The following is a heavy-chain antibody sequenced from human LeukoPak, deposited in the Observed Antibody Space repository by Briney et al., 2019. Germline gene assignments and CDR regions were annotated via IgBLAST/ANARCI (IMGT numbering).Heavy chain of an antibody. V-gene: IGHV3-23*01. CDR1: GLTLNSYS. CDR3: AKELNYYESSGYLHYFDN. CDR2: ISGSGSNT. Sequence: PGGSLRLSCEASGLTLNSYSIAWVRQAPGKWLEWVSLISGSGSNTDSADSVKGRLTISRDNSKSTLYLQMDSLRAEDTAVYYCAKELNYYESSGYLHYFDNWGQGTLVTVSS. J-gene: IGHJ4*02. D-gene: IGHD3-22*01.